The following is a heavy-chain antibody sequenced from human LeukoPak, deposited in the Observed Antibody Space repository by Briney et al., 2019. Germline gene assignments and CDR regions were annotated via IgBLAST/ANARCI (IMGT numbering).Heavy chain of an antibody. J-gene: IGHJ4*02. V-gene: IGHV3-74*01. D-gene: IGHD6-13*01. CDR3: AKDLSWGATDY. Sequence: GGSLRLSCAASGFVFSNNWMYWVRQAPGRGLVWVSRINSDGSSIAYADSVKGRYTISRDNAKNTLFLQMNSLTVEDTAMYYCAKDLSWGATDYWGQGTLVTVSS. CDR1: GFVFSNNW. CDR2: INSDGSSI.